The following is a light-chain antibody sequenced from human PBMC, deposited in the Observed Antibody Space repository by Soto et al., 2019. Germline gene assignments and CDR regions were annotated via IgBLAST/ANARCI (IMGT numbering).Light chain of an antibody. J-gene: IGKJ4*01. CDR3: QQYNTYPLT. CDR2: KAS. Sequence: DIQMTQSPTTLSASVGDRVTITCRASQSLNSWLAWYQQKPGKAPKLLIHKASSLGSGVPSRFSGSESGTEFTLTISSLQPDDFATYYCQQYNTYPLTFGGGTKVEIK. V-gene: IGKV1-5*03. CDR1: QSLNSW.